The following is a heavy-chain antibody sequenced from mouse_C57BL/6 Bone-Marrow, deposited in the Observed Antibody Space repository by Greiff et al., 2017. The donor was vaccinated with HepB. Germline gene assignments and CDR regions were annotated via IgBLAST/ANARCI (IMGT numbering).Heavy chain of an antibody. V-gene: IGHV1-55*01. CDR3: ARRDYDYDRGDYAMDY. CDR1: GYTFTSYW. D-gene: IGHD2-4*01. CDR2: IYPGSGST. Sequence: QVQLQQPGAELVKPGASVKMSCKASGYTFTSYWITWVKQRPGQGLEWIGDIYPGSGSTNYNEKFKSKATLTVDTSSSTAYMQRSSLTSEDSAVYYCARRDYDYDRGDYAMDYWGQGTSVTVSS. J-gene: IGHJ4*01.